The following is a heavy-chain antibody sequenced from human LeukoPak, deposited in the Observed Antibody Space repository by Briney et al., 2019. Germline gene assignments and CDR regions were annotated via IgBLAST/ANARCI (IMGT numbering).Heavy chain of an antibody. CDR2: INHSGGT. CDR1: GGSFSGYY. Sequence: SETLSLTCAVYGGSFSGYYWSWLRQPPGKGLEWIGEINHSGGTNYNPSLKSRVTISVDTSKNQISLKLSSVTAADTAVYYCARGTFAGYSSGGWFDPWGQGTLVTVSS. V-gene: IGHV4-34*01. J-gene: IGHJ5*02. D-gene: IGHD6-19*01. CDR3: ARGTFAGYSSGGWFDP.